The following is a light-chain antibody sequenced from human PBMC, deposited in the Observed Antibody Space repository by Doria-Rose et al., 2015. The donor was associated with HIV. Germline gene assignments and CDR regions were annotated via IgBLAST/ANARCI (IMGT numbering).Light chain of an antibody. V-gene: IGLV2-14*03. Sequence: VLPQPASVSGSPGQSITISCTVTTSDIGGYNYVSWYQQHPGEAPKLMIYDVNERPSGVSERFSGSKSGNTASLTISGLQAEDEADYYCSSYTSSTTLIFGGGTKLTVL. CDR2: DVN. CDR3: SSYTSSTTLI. J-gene: IGLJ2*01. CDR1: TSDIGGYNY.